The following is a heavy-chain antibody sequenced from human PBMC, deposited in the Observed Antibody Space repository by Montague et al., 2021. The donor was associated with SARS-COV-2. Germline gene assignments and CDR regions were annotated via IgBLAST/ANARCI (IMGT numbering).Heavy chain of an antibody. J-gene: IGHJ4*02. V-gene: IGHV4-34*01. Sequence: SETLSLTCAVYDESFSDYSWTWIRQPPGKGLEWIGEINHRGSTNYNPSLKSRVTISVDTSKNPFSLKLTSVTAADTAVYYCARGRQHINMVVVVVTGGEYYFDFWGQGTLVAVSS. CDR1: DESFSDYS. D-gene: IGHD3-22*01. CDR3: ARGRQHINMVVVVVTGGEYYFDF. CDR2: INHRGST.